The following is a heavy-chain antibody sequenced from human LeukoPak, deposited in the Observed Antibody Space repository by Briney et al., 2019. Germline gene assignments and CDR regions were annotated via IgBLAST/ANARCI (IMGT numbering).Heavy chain of an antibody. D-gene: IGHD5-18*01. CDR1: GFTVSSYY. J-gene: IGHJ4*02. CDR2: IYSGGST. V-gene: IGHV3-66*01. Sequence: GGSLRLSCAASGFTVSSYYMSWVRQAPGKGLEWVSVIYSGGSTYYADSVKGRFTISRDNSKNTLYLQMNSLRAEDTAVYYCAREIGYSYGYVVVRDWGQGTLVTVSS. CDR3: AREIGYSYGYVVVRD.